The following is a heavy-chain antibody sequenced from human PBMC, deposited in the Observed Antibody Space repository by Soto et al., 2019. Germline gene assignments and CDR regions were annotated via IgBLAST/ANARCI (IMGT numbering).Heavy chain of an antibody. J-gene: IGHJ3*02. Sequence: GGSLRLSCAASGFTFSSYGMHWVRQAPGKGLEWVAVISYDGSNKYYADSVKGRFTISRDNSKNTLYLQMNSLRAEDTAVYYCAKGQQQLVPSAFDIWGQGTMVTV. CDR2: ISYDGSNK. V-gene: IGHV3-30*18. D-gene: IGHD6-13*01. CDR3: AKGQQQLVPSAFDI. CDR1: GFTFSSYG.